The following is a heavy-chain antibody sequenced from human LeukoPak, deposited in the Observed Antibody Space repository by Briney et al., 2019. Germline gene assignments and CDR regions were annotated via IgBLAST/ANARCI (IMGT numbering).Heavy chain of an antibody. V-gene: IGHV3-23*01. CDR1: GFTFDDYA. CDR2: TSTTSGNT. D-gene: IGHD6-13*01. J-gene: IGHJ4*02. Sequence: PGRSLRLSCAASGFTFDDYAMHWVRQAPRKGLEWISYTSTTSGNTYYADSVKGRITISRDNTKNTLYLQMNSLRSEDTAVYYCAKCVSSWAYYFDYWGQGTLVTVSS. CDR3: AKCVSSWAYYFDY.